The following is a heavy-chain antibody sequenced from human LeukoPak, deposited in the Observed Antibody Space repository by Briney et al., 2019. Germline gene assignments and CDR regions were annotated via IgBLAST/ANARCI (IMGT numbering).Heavy chain of an antibody. D-gene: IGHD2/OR15-2a*01. J-gene: IGHJ4*02. Sequence: GGSLRLSCAASGFTFSSYAMNWVRQAPGKGLEWVSSISGRSADIYYADSVKGRFTISRDNAKNSLYLQMNSLRAEDTAVYYCARGVLESTYYFDYWGQGTLVTVSS. V-gene: IGHV3-21*01. CDR3: ARGVLESTYYFDY. CDR2: ISGRSADI. CDR1: GFTFSSYA.